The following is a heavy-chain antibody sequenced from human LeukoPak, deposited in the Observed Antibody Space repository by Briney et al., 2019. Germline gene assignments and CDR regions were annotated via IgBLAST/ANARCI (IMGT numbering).Heavy chain of an antibody. Sequence: SQTLSLTCTVSGGSISSGGYYWSWIRQHPGKGLEWIGYIYYSGSTYYNPSLKSRVTISVGTSKNQFSLKLSSVTAADTAVYYCARGRLQLKNWFDPWGQGTLVTVSS. V-gene: IGHV4-31*03. CDR3: ARGRLQLKNWFDP. J-gene: IGHJ5*02. CDR1: GGSISSGGYY. CDR2: IYYSGST. D-gene: IGHD5-24*01.